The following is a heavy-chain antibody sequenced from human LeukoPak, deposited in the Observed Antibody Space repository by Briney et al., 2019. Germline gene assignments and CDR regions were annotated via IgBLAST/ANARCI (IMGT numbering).Heavy chain of an antibody. CDR3: TTSGNYFGDY. CDR2: ITDSGGST. CDR1: GFTLSTYA. V-gene: IGHV3-23*01. D-gene: IGHD1-26*01. J-gene: IGHJ4*02. Sequence: PGGSLILSCAASGFTLSTYAMSWVRQAPGAGLDWVSSITDSGGSTYYADSVKGRFTISRDNSKNTLYLQMNSLRAEDTAVYYCTTSGNYFGDYWGQGTPVTVSS.